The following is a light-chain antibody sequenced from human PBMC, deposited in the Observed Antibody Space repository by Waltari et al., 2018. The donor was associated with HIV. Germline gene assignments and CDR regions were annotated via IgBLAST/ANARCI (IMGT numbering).Light chain of an antibody. J-gene: IGKJ1*01. CDR2: SAS. CDR1: QSVSNY. Sequence: DIQMTQSPSSLSASVRDRVTITCRASQSVSNYLNWYQQKPGKAPKLLIYSASSLQSGVPSRFNGSGSGTDFTLTINDLQPEDFTTYYCQQSYQIPRTFGQGTRWKSN. CDR3: QQSYQIPRT. V-gene: IGKV1-39*01.